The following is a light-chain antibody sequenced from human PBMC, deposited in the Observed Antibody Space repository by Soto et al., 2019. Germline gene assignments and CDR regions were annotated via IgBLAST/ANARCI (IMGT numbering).Light chain of an antibody. CDR1: QDISKW. Sequence: DIQMTQSPSTLSAFVGDRVTITCRASQDISKWLAWYQHKPGKGPKVLIFDASILKRGVPSRFSGSRSGTEFTLTISSRQPDDFATYDCQQYNGFLTWTFGQGTKVEIK. J-gene: IGKJ1*01. V-gene: IGKV1-5*01. CDR2: DAS. CDR3: QQYNGFLTWT.